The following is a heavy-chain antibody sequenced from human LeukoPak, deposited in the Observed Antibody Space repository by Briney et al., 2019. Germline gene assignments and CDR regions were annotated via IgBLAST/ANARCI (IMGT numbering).Heavy chain of an antibody. CDR1: GYTFTSYY. J-gene: IGHJ4*02. CDR3: ARDPRGRDYFDY. V-gene: IGHV1-46*01. CDR2: INPSGGGT. Sequence: ASVKVSCKASGYTFTSYYMHWVRQAPGQGLEWMGIINPSGGGTSYAQKFQGRVTMTRDTSTSTVHMELSSLRSEDTAVYYCARDPRGRDYFDYWGQGILVTVSS.